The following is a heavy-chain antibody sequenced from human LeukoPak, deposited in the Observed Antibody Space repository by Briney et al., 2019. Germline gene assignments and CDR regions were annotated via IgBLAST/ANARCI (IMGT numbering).Heavy chain of an antibody. CDR2: ISCSGGST. J-gene: IGHJ4*02. D-gene: IGHD2-21*02. Sequence: GGSLRLSCAASGFTFSSYAMSWVRQAPGKGLEWVSAISCSGGSTYYADSVKGRFTISRDNSKTTAYLPMNSLRAEDTAVYYCAKDRWVAYCGGDCHHDYFDYWGQGTLVTVSS. CDR1: GFTFSSYA. V-gene: IGHV3-23*01. CDR3: AKDRWVAYCGGDCHHDYFDY.